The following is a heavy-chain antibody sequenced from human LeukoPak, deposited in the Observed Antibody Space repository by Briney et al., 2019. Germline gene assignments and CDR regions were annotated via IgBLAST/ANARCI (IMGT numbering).Heavy chain of an antibody. Sequence: SETLSLTCAVYGGSFSGYYWSWIRQSPGKRLEWIGEISHSEATDYNPSFKSRVTISVDTSKNQFSLKLSSVTAADTAVYYCAREAQYCSGGSCYGGYFQHWGQGTLVTVSS. D-gene: IGHD2-15*01. CDR3: AREAQYCSGGSCYGGYFQH. V-gene: IGHV4-34*01. CDR1: GGSFSGYY. CDR2: ISHSEAT. J-gene: IGHJ1*01.